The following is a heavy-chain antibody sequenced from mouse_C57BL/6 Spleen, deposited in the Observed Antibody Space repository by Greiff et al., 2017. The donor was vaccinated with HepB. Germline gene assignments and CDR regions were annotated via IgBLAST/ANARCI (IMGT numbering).Heavy chain of an antibody. CDR2: ISNGGGST. V-gene: IGHV5-12*01. D-gene: IGHD2-5*01. J-gene: IGHJ3*01. CDR1: GFTFSDYY. CDR3: AGGSNYVAWFAY. Sequence: EVQGVESGGGLVQPGGSLKLSCAASGFTFSDYYMYWVRQTPEKRLEWVAYISNGGGSTYYPDTVKGRFTISRDNAKNTLYLQMSRLKSEDTAMYYCAGGSNYVAWFAYWGQGTLVTVSA.